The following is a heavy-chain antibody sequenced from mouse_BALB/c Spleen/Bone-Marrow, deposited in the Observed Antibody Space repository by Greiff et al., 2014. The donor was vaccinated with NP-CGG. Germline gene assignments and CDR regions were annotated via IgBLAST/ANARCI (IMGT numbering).Heavy chain of an antibody. D-gene: IGHD2-12*01. CDR3: ARHEDLDIRRRLGVMDY. V-gene: IGHV1-62-2*01. J-gene: IGHJ4*01. CDR1: GYTFTEYI. CDR2: FFPGSGSI. Sequence: VKLTESGAELVKPGASVKLSCKASGYTFTEYIIHWIKQRSGQGLEWIGWFFPGSGSIKYNEKFKDKATSTADKSSSTVYMELSRLTSEDSAVYFCARHEDLDIRRRLGVMDYWGQGTSVTVSS.